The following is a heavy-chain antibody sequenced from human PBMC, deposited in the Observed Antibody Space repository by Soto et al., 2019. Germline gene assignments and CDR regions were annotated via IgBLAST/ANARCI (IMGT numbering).Heavy chain of an antibody. CDR1: GGSISSGDYY. J-gene: IGHJ6*02. V-gene: IGHV4-30-4*01. Sequence: PSETLSLTRTVSGGSISSGDYYWSWNRQPPGKGLEWIGYIYYSGSTYYNPSLKSRVTISVDTSKNQFSLKLSSVTAADTAVYYCARGHYYDFWSGYSTPLYYYGMDVWGQGTTVTVSS. CDR2: IYYSGST. CDR3: ARGHYYDFWSGYSTPLYYYGMDV. D-gene: IGHD3-3*01.